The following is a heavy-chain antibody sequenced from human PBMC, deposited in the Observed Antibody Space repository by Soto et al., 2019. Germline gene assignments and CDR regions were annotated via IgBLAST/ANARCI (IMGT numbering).Heavy chain of an antibody. V-gene: IGHV4-34*01. CDR1: GGSFSGYY. CDR2: INHSGST. Sequence: SETLSLTCAVYGGSFSGYYWSWIRQPPGKGLEWIGEINHSGSTNYNPSLKSRATISVDTSKNQFSLKLSSVTAADTAVYYCARLAQSSRSSSWYQGYYYYGMDVWGQGTTVTVSS. D-gene: IGHD6-13*01. CDR3: ARLAQSSRSSSWYQGYYYYGMDV. J-gene: IGHJ6*02.